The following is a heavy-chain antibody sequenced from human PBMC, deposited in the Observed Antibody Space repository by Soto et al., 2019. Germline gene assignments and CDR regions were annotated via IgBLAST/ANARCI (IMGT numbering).Heavy chain of an antibody. CDR1: GGTFSSYT. V-gene: IGHV1-69*02. Sequence: ASVKVSCKASGGTFSSYTISWVRQAPGQGLEWMGRIIPILGIANYAQKFQGRVTITADKSTSTAYMELSSLRSEDTAVYYCARMAARFRPNWFDPWGQGTLVTVSS. CDR2: IIPILGIA. D-gene: IGHD6-6*01. CDR3: ARMAARFRPNWFDP. J-gene: IGHJ5*02.